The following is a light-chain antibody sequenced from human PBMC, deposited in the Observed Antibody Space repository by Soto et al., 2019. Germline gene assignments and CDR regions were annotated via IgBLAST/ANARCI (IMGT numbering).Light chain of an antibody. Sequence: QSALTQPASVSGSPGQSITISCTGTSSDVGGYNYVSWYQQHPGKAPKLMIYDVSNRPSGVSNRFSGSKSGNTAFLTISGLHTEDEADYYCSSYTSSSTVVFGGGTKLTDL. CDR1: SSDVGGYNY. CDR3: SSYTSSSTVV. V-gene: IGLV2-14*01. J-gene: IGLJ2*01. CDR2: DVS.